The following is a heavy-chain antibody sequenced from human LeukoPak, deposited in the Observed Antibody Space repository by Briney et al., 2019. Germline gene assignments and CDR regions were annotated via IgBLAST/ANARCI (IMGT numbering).Heavy chain of an antibody. J-gene: IGHJ6*03. Sequence: SETLSLTCTVSGASIRSSSHYWAWIRQPPGKGLEWIGSIYYSGSTFYNPSLKSRVTISVDTSKNQFSLKLSSVTAADTAVYYCASGSGSYRTPYYYMDVWGTGTTVTVSS. V-gene: IGHV4-39*01. CDR2: IYYSGST. CDR1: GASIRSSSHY. D-gene: IGHD3-10*01. CDR3: ASGSGSYRTPYYYMDV.